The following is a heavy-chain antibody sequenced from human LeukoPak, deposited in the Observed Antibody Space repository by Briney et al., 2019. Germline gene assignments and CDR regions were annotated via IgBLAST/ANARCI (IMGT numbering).Heavy chain of an antibody. CDR2: ISSNSKYT. J-gene: IGHJ4*02. CDR1: GFTFSNYA. V-gene: IGHV3-21*01. Sequence: GGSLRLSCAASGFTFSNYAMIWVRQAPGRGLEWVSSISSNSKYTYFADSVKGRFTISRDNAKNSLYLQMNSLRAEDTAVYYCVRVDGSYDYWGQGTLVTVSS. CDR3: VRVDGSYDY. D-gene: IGHD1-26*01.